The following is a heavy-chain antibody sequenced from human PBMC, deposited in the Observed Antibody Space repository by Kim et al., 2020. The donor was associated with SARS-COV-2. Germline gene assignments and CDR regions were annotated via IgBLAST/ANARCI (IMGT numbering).Heavy chain of an antibody. D-gene: IGHD5-12*01. CDR3: TTDLWAYWDIVATMLRVIDY. V-gene: IGHV3-15*01. CDR2: IKSKTDGGTT. J-gene: IGHJ4*02. CDR1: GFTFSNAW. Sequence: GGSLRLSCAASGFTFSNAWMSWVRQAPGKGLEWVGRIKSKTDGGTTDYAAPVKGRFTISRDDSKNTLYLQMNSLKTEDTAVYYCTTDLWAYWDIVATMLRVIDYWGQGTLVTVSS.